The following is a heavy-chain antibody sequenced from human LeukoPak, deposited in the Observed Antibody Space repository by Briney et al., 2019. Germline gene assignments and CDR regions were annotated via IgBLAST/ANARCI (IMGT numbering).Heavy chain of an antibody. Sequence: GASVKVSCKASGYTFTSYDINWVRQATGQGLEWMGWMNPNSGNTGYAQKFQGRVTMTRNTSISTAYMELSSLRSEDTAVYYCARGEYYYDSRPIDYWGQGTLVTVSS. V-gene: IGHV1-8*01. CDR2: MNPNSGNT. J-gene: IGHJ4*02. D-gene: IGHD3-22*01. CDR1: GYTFTSYD. CDR3: ARGEYYYDSRPIDY.